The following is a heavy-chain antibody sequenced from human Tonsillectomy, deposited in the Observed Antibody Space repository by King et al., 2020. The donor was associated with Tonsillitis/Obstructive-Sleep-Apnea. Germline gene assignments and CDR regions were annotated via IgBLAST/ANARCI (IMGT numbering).Heavy chain of an antibody. CDR1: GFTFSIYG. D-gene: IGHD3-10*01. Sequence: VQLVESGGGVVQPGRSLRLSCAASGFTFSIYGMHWVRQAPGKGLEWVAVFSYDGSNEYYADSVKGRFPISRDNSKKTLYLQMNSLRAEDTAVYYCAKKGSGSYYNLPDSWGQGTLVTVSS. CDR2: FSYDGSNE. CDR3: AKKGSGSYYNLPDS. J-gene: IGHJ4*02. V-gene: IGHV3-30*18.